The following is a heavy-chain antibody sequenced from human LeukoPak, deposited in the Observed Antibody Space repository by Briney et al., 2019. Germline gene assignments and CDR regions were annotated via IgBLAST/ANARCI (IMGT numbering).Heavy chain of an antibody. CDR1: GFTFRFYW. J-gene: IGHJ4*02. Sequence: GGSLRLSCEVSGFTFRFYWLGWVRQAPGQGLEWVANINPDGSETYYMDSVKGRFTISRDNAKESMFLQMNSLRVEETAVYFCARWGVEAGMDSWGQGILVTVSS. V-gene: IGHV3-7*01. CDR3: ARWGVEAGMDS. CDR2: INPDGSET. D-gene: IGHD6-19*01.